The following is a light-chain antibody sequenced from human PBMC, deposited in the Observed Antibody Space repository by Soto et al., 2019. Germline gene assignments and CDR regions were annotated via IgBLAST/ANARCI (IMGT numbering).Light chain of an antibody. CDR2: EVS. CDR1: SSDVGGYNY. V-gene: IGLV2-14*01. Sequence: QSALTQPASASGSPGQSITISCTGTSSDVGGYNYVSWYQRHPGKAPKLRIHEVSERPSGVSNGFSGSKSGNTASLTISGLQVEDEAEYSCSSYTGSNNPYVSAPGTKVTAL. J-gene: IGLJ1*01. CDR3: SSYTGSNNPYV.